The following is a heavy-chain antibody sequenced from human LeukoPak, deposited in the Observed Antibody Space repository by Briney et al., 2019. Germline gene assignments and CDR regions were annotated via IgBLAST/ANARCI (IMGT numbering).Heavy chain of an antibody. V-gene: IGHV3-30-3*01. Sequence: GGSLRLSCAASGFTFSSYAMRLVRQAPGKGLEWVAVRSYDGSNKYYADSVKGRFTISRDNSKNTLYLQMNSLRAEDTAAYYCARSLIDYYDSSPNWFDPWGQGTLVTVSS. CDR1: GFTFSSYA. CDR3: ARSLIDYYDSSPNWFDP. CDR2: RSYDGSNK. J-gene: IGHJ5*02. D-gene: IGHD3-22*01.